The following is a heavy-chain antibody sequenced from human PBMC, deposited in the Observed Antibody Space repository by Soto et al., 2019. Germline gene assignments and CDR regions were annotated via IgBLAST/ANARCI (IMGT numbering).Heavy chain of an antibody. CDR3: ARDPTRMYYFDY. CDR2: IFYSGST. D-gene: IGHD2-8*01. J-gene: IGHJ4*02. CDR1: GGSVSSASYY. Sequence: PSETLSLTCTVSGGSVSSASYYQSWIRQPPGKGLEWIGYIFYSGSTNYNPSLKSRVTISVDTSKNQFSLNLSSVTAADTAVYYCARDPTRMYYFDYWGQGALVTVSS. V-gene: IGHV4-61*01.